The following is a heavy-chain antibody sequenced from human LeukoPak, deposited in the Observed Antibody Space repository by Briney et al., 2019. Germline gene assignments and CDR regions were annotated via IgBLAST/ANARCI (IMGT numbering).Heavy chain of an antibody. J-gene: IGHJ6*02. CDR3: ARAKGYGHLGYYYYGMDV. CDR1: GFTFSSYE. Sequence: GGSLRLSCAASGFTFSSYEMNWVRQAPGKGLEWVSYISSSSSPIYYADSVKGRFPISRDNAKNSLYLQMNSLRAEDTAVYYCARAKGYGHLGYYYYGMDVWGQGTTVTVSS. CDR2: ISSSSSPI. V-gene: IGHV3-48*03. D-gene: IGHD5-18*01.